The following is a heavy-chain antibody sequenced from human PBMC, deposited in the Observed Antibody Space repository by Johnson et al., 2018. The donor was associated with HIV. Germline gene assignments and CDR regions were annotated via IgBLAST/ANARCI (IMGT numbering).Heavy chain of an antibody. Sequence: QVQLVESGGGVVQPGRSLRLSCAASGFTFSTYGMHWVRQAPGKGLEWVTFISYDGGNKHYADSVKGRFTISRDNSKNTLYLQMSSLRPEDTALYYCAKARLIAADDAFDIWGQGTMVTVSS. J-gene: IGHJ3*02. D-gene: IGHD6-6*01. CDR2: ISYDGGNK. CDR3: AKARLIAADDAFDI. V-gene: IGHV3-30*18. CDR1: GFTFSTYG.